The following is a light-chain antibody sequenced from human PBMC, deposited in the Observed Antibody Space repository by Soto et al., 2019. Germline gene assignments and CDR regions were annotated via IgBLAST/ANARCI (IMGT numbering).Light chain of an antibody. CDR3: SSYTSSNTYV. CDR2: EVS. V-gene: IGLV2-18*02. J-gene: IGLJ1*01. Sequence: QSDLTQPPSVSGFPGQSVTISCTGTSSDVGNYNRVSWYQQPPGTAPKLMIYEVSNRPSGVPDRFSGSKSGNTASLTISGLQAEDEADYYCSSYTSSNTYVFGTGTKVTVL. CDR1: SSDVGNYNR.